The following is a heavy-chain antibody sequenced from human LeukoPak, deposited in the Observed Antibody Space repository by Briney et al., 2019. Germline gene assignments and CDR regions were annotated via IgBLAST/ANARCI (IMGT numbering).Heavy chain of an antibody. D-gene: IGHD6-19*01. V-gene: IGHV3-30*03. J-gene: IGHJ5*02. CDR3: ARGAAVAGTGFDWFDP. CDR1: GFTFSSYG. CDR2: ISNDGSNK. Sequence: GGSLRLSCAASGFTFSSYGIHWVRQAPGKGLEWVAVISNDGSNKYYADSVKGRFTISRDNAKNSLYLQMNSLRAEDTAVYYCARGAAVAGTGFDWFDPWGQGTLVTVSS.